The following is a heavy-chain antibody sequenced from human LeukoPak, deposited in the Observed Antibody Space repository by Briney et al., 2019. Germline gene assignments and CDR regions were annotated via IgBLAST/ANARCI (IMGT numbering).Heavy chain of an antibody. CDR3: ARIRSPNEDAFDI. CDR2: VSYDSSDK. Sequence: GGSLRLSCAASGFTFSTYAMHWVRQAPGRGLEWVTLVSYDSSDKYYADSVRGRFTISRDNSKNTLYLQMNSLRTDDTAIHYCARIRSPNEDAFDIWGQGTMVTVSS. J-gene: IGHJ3*02. CDR1: GFTFSTYA. V-gene: IGHV3-30*04.